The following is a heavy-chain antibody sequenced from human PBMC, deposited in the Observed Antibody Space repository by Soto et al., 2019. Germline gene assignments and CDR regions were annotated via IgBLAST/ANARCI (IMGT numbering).Heavy chain of an antibody. V-gene: IGHV4-61*01. CDR3: ARVSRELLDI. CDR1: GGSVSSGSYY. D-gene: IGHD1-7*01. Sequence: TSETLSLTXTVSGGSVSSGSYYWSWIRQPPGKGPEWIGYIYYSGSTNYNPSLKSRVTISVDTSKNQFSLKLSSVTAADTAVYYCARVSRELLDIWGQGTMVTVSS. J-gene: IGHJ3*02. CDR2: IYYSGST.